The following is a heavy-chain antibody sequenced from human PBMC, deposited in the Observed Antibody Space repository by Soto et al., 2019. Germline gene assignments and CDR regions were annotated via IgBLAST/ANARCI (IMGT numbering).Heavy chain of an antibody. Sequence: QVQLVESGGGLVKPGGSLRISCAASGFTFSDYYMSWIRQAPGKGLEWVSYISSSGSTIYYADSVKGRFTISRDNAKNSLYLQMNSLRAEDTAVYYCARDKTPGYSSSWSPGNFDYWGQGTLVTVSS. CDR2: ISSSGSTI. CDR1: GFTFSDYY. V-gene: IGHV3-11*01. CDR3: ARDKTPGYSSSWSPGNFDY. D-gene: IGHD6-13*01. J-gene: IGHJ4*02.